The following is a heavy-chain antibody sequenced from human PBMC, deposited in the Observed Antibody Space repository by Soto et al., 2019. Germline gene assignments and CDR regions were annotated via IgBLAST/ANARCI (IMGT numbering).Heavy chain of an antibody. V-gene: IGHV1-18*01. Sequence: VQLVQSGAEVRKPGASVKVSCKASGYTFSTSGMSWLRQAPGQGLEWMGWISTYNGDTNDAPKFQDRVTMTSDTSTSTVYMELWSLRSDDTAVYCCARAGAAPYYYYGMDVWGQGTRVTVSS. CDR2: ISTYNGDT. D-gene: IGHD2-15*01. J-gene: IGHJ6*02. CDR3: ARAGAAPYYYYGMDV. CDR1: GYTFSTSG.